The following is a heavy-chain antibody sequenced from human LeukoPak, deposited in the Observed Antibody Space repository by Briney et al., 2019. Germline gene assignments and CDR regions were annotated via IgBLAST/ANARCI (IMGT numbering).Heavy chain of an antibody. D-gene: IGHD2-21*02. CDR1: GFTFSSYG. V-gene: IGHV3-30*18. CDR3: AKVQGALGRCGGDCSLAD. J-gene: IGHJ4*02. CDR2: ISYDGSNK. Sequence: GGSLRLSCAASGFTFSSYGMHWVRQAPGKGLEWVAVISYDGSNKYYADSVKGRFTISRDNAKNSLYLQMNSLRAEDTALYYCAKVQGALGRCGGDCSLADWGQGTLVTVSS.